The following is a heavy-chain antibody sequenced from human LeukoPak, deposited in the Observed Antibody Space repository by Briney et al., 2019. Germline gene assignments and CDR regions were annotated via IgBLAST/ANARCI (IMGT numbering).Heavy chain of an antibody. CDR3: ARGTSGWPGVDY. J-gene: IGHJ4*02. CDR2: IYSGGST. V-gene: IGHV3-53*01. D-gene: IGHD6-19*01. CDR1: GFTVSSNY. Sequence: PGGSLRLSCAASGFTVSSNYMSWVRQAPGKGLEWVSVIYSGGSTYYADSVKGRFTISRDNAKNSLYLQMNSLRAEDTAVYYCARGTSGWPGVDYWGQGALVTVSA.